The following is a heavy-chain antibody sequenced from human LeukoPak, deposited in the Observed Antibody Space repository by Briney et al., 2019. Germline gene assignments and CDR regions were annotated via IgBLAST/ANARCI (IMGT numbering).Heavy chain of an antibody. Sequence: GGSLRLSCAASGFTFHAFEMHWVRQAPGKALEWVSLIKSDGGKTDYADSVRGRFTISRDNGKNSLYLQMNSLRSEDTALYYCATWAFYHGLDVWGQGTTVTVSS. CDR3: ATWAFYHGLDV. V-gene: IGHV3-43*02. J-gene: IGHJ6*02. D-gene: IGHD1-26*01. CDR1: GFTFHAFE. CDR2: IKSDGGKT.